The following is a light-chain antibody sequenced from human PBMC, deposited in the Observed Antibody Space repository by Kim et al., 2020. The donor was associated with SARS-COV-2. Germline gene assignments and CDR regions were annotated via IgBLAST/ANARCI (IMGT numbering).Light chain of an antibody. J-gene: IGKJ2*01. V-gene: IGKV3-15*01. CDR3: QQYNNWPRT. CDR2: GAS. Sequence: EIVMTQSPATLSVSPGERATLSCRASQSVSSDLAWYQHKPGQAPRLLIYGASTRATGIPARFSGSESGTDFTLTISSLQSEDFAVYYCQQYNNWPRTFGQGTKLEIK. CDR1: QSVSSD.